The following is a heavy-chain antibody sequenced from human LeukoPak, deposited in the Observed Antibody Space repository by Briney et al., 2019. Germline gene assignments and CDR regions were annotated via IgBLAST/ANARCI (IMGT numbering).Heavy chain of an antibody. CDR3: ARSSYYYAADAFDI. CDR2: LYYSGST. J-gene: IGHJ3*02. D-gene: IGHD3-10*01. CDR1: GGSFSGYY. V-gene: IGHV4-59*01. Sequence: SETLSLTCAVYGGSFSGYYWSWIRQPPGKGLEWIGYLYYSGSTNYNPSLKSRVTISVDTSKKQFSLKLSSVTAADTAVYYCARSSYYYAADAFDIWGHGTMVTVSS.